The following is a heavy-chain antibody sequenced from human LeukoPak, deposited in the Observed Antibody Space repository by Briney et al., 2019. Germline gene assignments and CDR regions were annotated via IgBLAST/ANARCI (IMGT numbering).Heavy chain of an antibody. CDR3: ARANPATTVTTFDY. D-gene: IGHD4-11*01. Sequence: GGSLRLSRAASGFTFSSYSMNWVRQAPGKGLEWVSSISSSSSYIYYADSVKGRFTIFRDNAKNSLYLQMNSLRAEDTAVYYCARANPATTVTTFDYWGQGTLVTVSS. CDR1: GFTFSSYS. CDR2: ISSSSSYI. J-gene: IGHJ4*02. V-gene: IGHV3-21*01.